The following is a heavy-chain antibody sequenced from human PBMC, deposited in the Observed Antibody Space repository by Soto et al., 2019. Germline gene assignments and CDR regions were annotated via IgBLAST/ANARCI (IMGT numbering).Heavy chain of an antibody. Sequence: PSETLSLSCSVSGGSVSNKTYYWSWIRQPPGKRLEWIGYVYYSGTTNYNPSLKSRVTISVDTSKNQFSLKLSPVTAADTAVYYCARGRSSSGWYPNWSEPCGQATLLTV. CDR3: ARGRSSSGWYPNWSEP. J-gene: IGHJ5*02. CDR1: GGSVSNKTYY. CDR2: VYYSGTT. V-gene: IGHV4-61*01. D-gene: IGHD6-19*01.